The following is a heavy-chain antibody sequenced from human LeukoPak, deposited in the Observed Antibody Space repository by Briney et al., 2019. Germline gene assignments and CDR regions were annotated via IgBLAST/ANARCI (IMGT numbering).Heavy chain of an antibody. D-gene: IGHD3-22*01. CDR1: GFTFSNAW. V-gene: IGHV3-15*01. J-gene: IGHJ4*02. CDR2: IKSKTDGGTT. CDR3: TTSLVCYYDSSGYQCGYFDY. Sequence: GSLRLSCAASGFTFSNAWMSWVRQAPGKGLEWVGRIKSKTDGGTTDYAAPVKGRFTISRDDSKNTPYLQMNSLKTEDTAVYYCTTSLVCYYDSSGYQCGYFDYWGQGTLVTVSS.